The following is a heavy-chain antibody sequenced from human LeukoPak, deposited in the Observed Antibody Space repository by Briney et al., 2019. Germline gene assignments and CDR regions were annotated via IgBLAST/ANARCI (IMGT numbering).Heavy chain of an antibody. Sequence: PGRSLRLSCAASGFTFRSFGMHWVRQAPGKGLEWVAVISYDGRNKYYADSVKGRFIISRDNSKNTVFLQMNSLRPEDTAVYYCAKDLYDRSGYYYTIMDYWGQGTLVTVTS. CDR1: GFTFRSFG. CDR2: ISYDGRNK. V-gene: IGHV3-30*18. CDR3: AKDLYDRSGYYYTIMDY. J-gene: IGHJ4*02. D-gene: IGHD3-22*01.